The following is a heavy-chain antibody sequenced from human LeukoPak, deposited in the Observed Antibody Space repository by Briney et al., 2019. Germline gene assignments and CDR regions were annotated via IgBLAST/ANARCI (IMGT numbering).Heavy chain of an antibody. CDR1: GGSMRTYY. D-gene: IGHD6-6*01. CDR2: IHISGST. Sequence: SETLSLTCTVSGGSMRTYYWSWIRQPAGKGLEWIGRIHISGSTTYTPSLDSRLSMSVDTSKNQFSLKVTSVTAADTAVYDCARGNIAARQLDYWGQGTLVTVSS. J-gene: IGHJ4*02. V-gene: IGHV4-4*07. CDR3: ARGNIAARQLDY.